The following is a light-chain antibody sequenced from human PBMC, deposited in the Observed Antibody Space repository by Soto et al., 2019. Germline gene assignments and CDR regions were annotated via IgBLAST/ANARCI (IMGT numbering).Light chain of an antibody. V-gene: IGKV3-11*01. CDR2: DAS. J-gene: IGKJ4*01. Sequence: IVLPQSPATLSLSPGERATLACRASPSVSSYLAWYPQKPGQAPRLLIYDASNRATGIPARFSGGGSGTDFTLNIRSLEHADVADYYCEERNNWPLTLGGRTNVEVK. CDR1: PSVSSY. CDR3: EERNNWPLT.